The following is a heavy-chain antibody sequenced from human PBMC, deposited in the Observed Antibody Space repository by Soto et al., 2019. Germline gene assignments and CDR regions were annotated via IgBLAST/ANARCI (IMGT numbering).Heavy chain of an antibody. V-gene: IGHV3-21*01. Sequence: PGGSLRLSCAASGFTFSSYSMNWVRQAPGKGLEWVSSISSSSSYIYYADSVKGRFTISRDNAKNSLYLQMNSLRAEDTAVYYCARKQFSGWYPGGIKFDPWGQGALVTVSS. CDR3: ARKQFSGWYPGGIKFDP. CDR2: ISSSSSYI. D-gene: IGHD6-19*01. J-gene: IGHJ5*02. CDR1: GFTFSSYS.